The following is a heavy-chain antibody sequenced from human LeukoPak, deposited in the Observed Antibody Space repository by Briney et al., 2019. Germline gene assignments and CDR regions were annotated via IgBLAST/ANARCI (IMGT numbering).Heavy chain of an antibody. CDR3: ARDRKVGYCSSTNCSPDSYYYYYYGMDV. V-gene: IGHV4-59*01. CDR2: IYYSGST. J-gene: IGHJ6*02. Sequence: SETLFLTCAVYGGSFSGYYWSWIRQPPGKGLEWIGYIYYSGSTNYNPSRKSRVTISVDTSTNQFSLKLSPVTAADTAVYYCARDRKVGYCSSTNCSPDSYYYYYYGMDVWGQGTTVTVSS. CDR1: GGSFSGYY. D-gene: IGHD2-2*01.